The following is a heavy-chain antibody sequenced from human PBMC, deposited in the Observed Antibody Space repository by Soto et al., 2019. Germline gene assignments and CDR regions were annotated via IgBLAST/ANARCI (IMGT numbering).Heavy chain of an antibody. V-gene: IGHV2-70*01. CDR1: GFSLSTSGMC. CDR2: IDWDDDK. CDR3: ARTGYYYGSGSYFGAFDI. Sequence: SGPTLVNPTQTLTLTCTFFGFSLSTSGMCVSWIRQPPGKALEWLALIDWDDDKYYSTSLKTRLTISKDTSKNQVVLTMTNMDPVDTATYYCARTGYYYGSGSYFGAFDIWGQGTMVTVSS. J-gene: IGHJ3*02. D-gene: IGHD3-10*01.